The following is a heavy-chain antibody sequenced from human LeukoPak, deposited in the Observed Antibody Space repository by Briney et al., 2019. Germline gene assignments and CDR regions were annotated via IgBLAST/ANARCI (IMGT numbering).Heavy chain of an antibody. V-gene: IGHV1-58*01. CDR2: IVVGSGNT. J-gene: IGHJ4*02. D-gene: IGHD3-22*01. CDR3: AAAGRYYYDSSGYGGDY. Sequence: RASVNVSCKASGFTFTSSAVQWVRQARGQRLEWIGWIVVGSGNTNYAQKFQERVTITRDMSTSTAYMELSSLRSEDTAVYYCAAAGRYYYDSSGYGGDYWGQGTLVTVSS. CDR1: GFTFTSSA.